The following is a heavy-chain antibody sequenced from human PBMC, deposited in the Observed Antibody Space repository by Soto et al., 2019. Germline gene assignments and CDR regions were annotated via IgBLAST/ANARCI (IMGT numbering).Heavy chain of an antibody. V-gene: IGHV1-8*01. D-gene: IGHD4-17*01. CDR1: GYTFTSYD. Sequence: ASVKVSCKASGYTFTSYDINWVRQATGQGLEWMGWMNPNSGNTGYAQKFQGRVTMTRNTSISTAYMELSSLRSEDTAVYYCARGGAVTTGENYYYYYGMDVWGQGTTVTVSS. CDR2: MNPNSGNT. J-gene: IGHJ6*02. CDR3: ARGGAVTTGENYYYYYGMDV.